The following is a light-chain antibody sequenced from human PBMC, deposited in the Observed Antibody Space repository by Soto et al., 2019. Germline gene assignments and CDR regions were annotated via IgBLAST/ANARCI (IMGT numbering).Light chain of an antibody. CDR1: RIAPKR. J-gene: IGLJ3*02. CDR2: DDS. Sequence: SYELTQPPSVSVAPGQTARITCGGDRIAPKRVHWYRQKPGQAPVLVIYDDSDRPSGIPERFSGSNSGNTATLTISRVEAGDEADYYCQVWDSTSDHWVFGGGTMLTVL. V-gene: IGLV3-21*02. CDR3: QVWDSTSDHWV.